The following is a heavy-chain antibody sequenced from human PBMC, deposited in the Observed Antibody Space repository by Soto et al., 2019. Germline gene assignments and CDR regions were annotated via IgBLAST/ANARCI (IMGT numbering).Heavy chain of an antibody. CDR1: AYTFTNYA. D-gene: IGHD2-15*01. CDR2: ISGDNGNT. Sequence: QVPLVQSGAEVKKPGASVRVSCQTSAYTFTNYAVSWVRQAPGQGLEWMGWISGDNGNTIYAQKFQGRVTMTTDTSTRKAYMELRSLRSDDTAVYYCATGLLGYCSGGSCYSESWGQGTLVTVSS. CDR3: ATGLLGYCSGGSCYSES. J-gene: IGHJ4*02. V-gene: IGHV1-18*01.